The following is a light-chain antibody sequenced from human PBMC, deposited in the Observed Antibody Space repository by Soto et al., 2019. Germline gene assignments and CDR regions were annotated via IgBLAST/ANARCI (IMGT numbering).Light chain of an antibody. CDR1: QSIINC. J-gene: IGKJ3*01. CDR2: AAS. V-gene: IGKV1-39*01. CDR3: QQSLSTPPT. Sequence: DIQMTQSPSSLSASVGDRVTITCRASQSIINCLNWYQQKPGKAPKLLIFAASTLQSGVPSRFSGSGSGTDFTLTISSLQPEDFATYYCQQSLSTPPTFGPGTKLDFK.